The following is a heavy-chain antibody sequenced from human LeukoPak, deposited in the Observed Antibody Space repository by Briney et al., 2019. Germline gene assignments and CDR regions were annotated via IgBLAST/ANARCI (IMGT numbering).Heavy chain of an antibody. D-gene: IGHD3-22*01. CDR2: ISSNGGST. CDR1: GFTFSSYA. Sequence: GGSLRLSCAASGFTFSSYAMHWVRQAPGKGLEYVSAISSNGGSTYYANSVKGRFTISRDNAKNSLYLQMNSLRAEDTAVYYCARSWSSGYWFPATASFDYWGQGTLVTVSS. J-gene: IGHJ4*02. V-gene: IGHV3-64*01. CDR3: ARSWSSGYWFPATASFDY.